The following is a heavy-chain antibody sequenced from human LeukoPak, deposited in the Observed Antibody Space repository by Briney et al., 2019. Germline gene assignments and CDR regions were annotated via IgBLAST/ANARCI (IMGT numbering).Heavy chain of an antibody. Sequence: ASVKVSCKASGYTFTGYYMHWVRQAPGQGLEWMGWINPNSGGTNYARKFQGRVTMTRDTSISTAYMELSRLRSDDTAVYYCARAASDLQQLVHGYYGMDVWGQGTTVTVSS. D-gene: IGHD6-13*01. CDR1: GYTFTGYY. J-gene: IGHJ6*02. CDR2: INPNSGGT. V-gene: IGHV1-2*02. CDR3: ARAASDLQQLVHGYYGMDV.